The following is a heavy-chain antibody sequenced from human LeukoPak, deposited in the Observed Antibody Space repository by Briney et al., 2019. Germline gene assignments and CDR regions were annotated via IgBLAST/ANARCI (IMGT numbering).Heavy chain of an antibody. V-gene: IGHV3-11*01. CDR3: ATPLGREGASGFYYYGMDV. J-gene: IGHJ6*02. CDR1: GFTLSDYY. CDR2: IGSSGSPI. Sequence: TGGSLRLSCAASGFTLSDYYMSWIRQAPGKGLEWISYIGSSGSPIYYADSVRGRFTISRDNAKNSLYLQMNSLRVEDTAVYYCATPLGREGASGFYYYGMDVWGQGTTVTVSS. D-gene: IGHD6-13*01.